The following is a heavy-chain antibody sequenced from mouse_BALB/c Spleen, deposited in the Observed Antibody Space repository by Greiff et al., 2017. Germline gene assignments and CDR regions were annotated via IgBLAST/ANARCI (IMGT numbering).Heavy chain of an antibody. CDR2: ISSGGGST. Sequence: DVQLQESGGGLVKPGGSLKLSCAASGFAFSSYDMSWVRQTPEKRLEWVAYISSGGGSTYYPDTVKGRFTISRDNAKNTLYLQMSSLKSEDTAMYYCARQAATFAYWGQGTLVTVSA. D-gene: IGHD1-2*01. CDR3: ARQAATFAY. CDR1: GFAFSSYD. J-gene: IGHJ3*01. V-gene: IGHV5-12-1*01.